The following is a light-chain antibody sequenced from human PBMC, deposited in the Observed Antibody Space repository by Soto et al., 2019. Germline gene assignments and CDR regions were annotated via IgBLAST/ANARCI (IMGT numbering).Light chain of an antibody. CDR1: QNIFTY. CDR2: AAS. Sequence: DIQMTQSPSSLSASVGDRVTITCRASQNIFTYLNWYQQKPGKAANLLIYAASNLQSGVASRFSGSGSGTDFTLTSSSLQREDFATYHCQQSSSAPLTFGQGTRVEIK. V-gene: IGKV1-39*01. J-gene: IGKJ1*01. CDR3: QQSSSAPLT.